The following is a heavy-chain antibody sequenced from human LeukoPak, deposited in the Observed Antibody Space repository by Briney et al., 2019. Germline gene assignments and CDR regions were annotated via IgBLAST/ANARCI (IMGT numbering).Heavy chain of an antibody. CDR2: ISVSSGAI. Sequence: GGSLRLSCAASGFTFSSYSMNWVRQAPGQGLEWVSNISVSSGAIYYADSVKGRFTISRDNVKSSLYLQMNSLRAEYTAVYYXXXXXXXXXXXSDGGYYWAEAFDIWGQGTMVTVSS. CDR3: XXXXXXXXXXSDGGYYWAEAFDI. V-gene: IGHV3-48*01. D-gene: IGHD3-3*01. J-gene: IGHJ3*02. CDR1: GFTFSSYS.